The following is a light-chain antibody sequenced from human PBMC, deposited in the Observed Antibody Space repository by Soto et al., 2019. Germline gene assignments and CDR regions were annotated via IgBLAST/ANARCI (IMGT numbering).Light chain of an antibody. CDR2: DDK. CDR3: QVWDTNSGAV. J-gene: IGLJ2*01. V-gene: IGLV3-21*02. CDR1: NLQTKN. Sequence: SYELTQPPSVSVAPGQTAIITWGGDNLQTKNVHWYQQRPGQAPVLVIYDDKKRPSGIPERFSGSSSGNLATLTLIRVESRDEADYYCQVWDTNSGAVFGGGTKLTVL.